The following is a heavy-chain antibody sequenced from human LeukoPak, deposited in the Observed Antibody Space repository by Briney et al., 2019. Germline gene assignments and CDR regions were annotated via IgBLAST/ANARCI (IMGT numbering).Heavy chain of an antibody. CDR2: IYYSGRT. CDR1: GDSISRSDSY. CDR3: ARRRYYDGSGYLE. Sequence: PSETLCLTCSVSGDSISRSDSYWDWIRQPPGKGLEWIGTIYYSGRTYYSPSLNSRVTMSVDTSSNQFSLNLRSVTAADTAVYYCARRRYYDGSGYLEWGQGTLLSVSS. J-gene: IGHJ1*01. V-gene: IGHV4-39*01. D-gene: IGHD3-22*01.